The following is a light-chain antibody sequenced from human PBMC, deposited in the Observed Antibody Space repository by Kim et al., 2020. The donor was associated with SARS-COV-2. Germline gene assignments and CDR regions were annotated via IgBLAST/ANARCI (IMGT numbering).Light chain of an antibody. CDR3: QARDSSAAV. Sequence: SYELTQPPSVSVSPGQTARITCSGDKLGDKYAFWYQQKPGQSPVLVMFQHDKRPSGISQRFSGSNSGNTAILTISGTRTIDEADYYCQARDSSAAVFGGGTQLTVL. V-gene: IGLV3-1*01. J-gene: IGLJ2*01. CDR2: QHD. CDR1: KLGDKY.